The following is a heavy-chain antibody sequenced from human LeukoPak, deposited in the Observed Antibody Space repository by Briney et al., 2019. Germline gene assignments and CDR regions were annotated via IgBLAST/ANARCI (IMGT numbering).Heavy chain of an antibody. CDR1: TFTFSSYE. CDR2: ISSDSSTI. D-gene: IGHD3-10*01. CDR3: ARTPYYGSGSPYFDY. Sequence: GGSLRLSXLDSTFTFSSYEMNWVRQAPGKGPEWLSYISSDSSTIYYADSVKGRFTISRDNAKDSLYLQMNSLRAEDTAVYYCARTPYYGSGSPYFDYWGQGTLVTVSS. J-gene: IGHJ4*02. V-gene: IGHV3-48*03.